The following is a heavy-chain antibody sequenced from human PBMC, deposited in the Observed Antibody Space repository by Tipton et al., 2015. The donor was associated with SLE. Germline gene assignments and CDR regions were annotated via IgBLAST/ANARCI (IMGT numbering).Heavy chain of an antibody. Sequence: QSGAEVKKPGASVKVSCKASGYTFIGYYVHWVRQDPGQGLEWMGMMNPNSGGTNYAQKFQGRVTMTRDTSINTAYMEVSRLRSDDTAVYYCVRSGWGTPIDYWGQGTLVTVSS. CDR3: VRSGWGTPIDY. V-gene: IGHV1-2*02. D-gene: IGHD2-8*02. CDR2: MNPNSGGT. CDR1: GYTFIGYY. J-gene: IGHJ4*02.